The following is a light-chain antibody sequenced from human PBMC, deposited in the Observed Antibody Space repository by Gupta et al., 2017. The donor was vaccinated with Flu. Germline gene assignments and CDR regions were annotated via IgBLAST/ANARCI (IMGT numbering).Light chain of an antibody. CDR3: QQYGSSGVS. Sequence: EIVLTQSPGTLSLSPGERATLSCRASQSVSSSYLAWYQQKPGQAPRLLIYGASNRATGFPDRFSGSGSGTDFTLTIRRLQPEDSAVYYCQQYGSSGVSFGPGTKVNIK. J-gene: IGKJ3*01. V-gene: IGKV3-20*01. CDR1: QSVSSSY. CDR2: GAS.